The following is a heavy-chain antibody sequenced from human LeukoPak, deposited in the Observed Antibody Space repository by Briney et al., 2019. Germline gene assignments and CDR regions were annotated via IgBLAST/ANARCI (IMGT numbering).Heavy chain of an antibody. J-gene: IGHJ4*02. Sequence: EWVSAISGSGGSTYYADSVKGRFTISRDNSKNTLYLQMNSLRAEDTAVYYCAKGFGIDYWGQGTLVTVSS. CDR3: AKGFGIDY. D-gene: IGHD3-10*01. V-gene: IGHV3-23*01. CDR2: ISGSGGST.